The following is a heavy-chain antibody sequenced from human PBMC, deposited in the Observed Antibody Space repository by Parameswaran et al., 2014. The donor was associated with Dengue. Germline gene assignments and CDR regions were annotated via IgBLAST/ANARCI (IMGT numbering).Heavy chain of an antibody. CDR3: ARDLFDSSWYGSQMGFYYYYYYGMDV. CDR2: ISSSSSYI. D-gene: IGHD6-13*01. V-gene: IGHV3-21*01. Sequence: PGKGLGWVSSISSSSSYIYYADSVKGRFTISRDNAKNSLYLQMNSLRAEDTAVYYCARDLFDSSWYGSQMGFYYYYYYGMDVWGQGTTVTVSS. J-gene: IGHJ6*02.